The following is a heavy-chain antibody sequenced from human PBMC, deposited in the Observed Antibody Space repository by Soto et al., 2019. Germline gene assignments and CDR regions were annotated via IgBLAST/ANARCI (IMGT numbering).Heavy chain of an antibody. D-gene: IGHD3-22*01. V-gene: IGHV4-31*03. Sequence: QVQLQESGPGLVKPSQTLSLTCTVSGGSISSGGYYWSWIRQHPGKGLEWIGYIYYSGSTYYNPYLKSRVTISVDTSKNQCSLKVSSVTAADTAVYYCARDFSSGYFDYWGQGTLVTVSS. CDR2: IYYSGST. CDR3: ARDFSSGYFDY. J-gene: IGHJ4*02. CDR1: GGSISSGGYY.